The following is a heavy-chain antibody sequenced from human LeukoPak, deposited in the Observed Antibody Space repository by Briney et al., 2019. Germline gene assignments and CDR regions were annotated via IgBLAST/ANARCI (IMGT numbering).Heavy chain of an antibody. V-gene: IGHV3-23*01. D-gene: IGHD1-26*01. CDR3: AKDRGVVGATTLLRLWYFDL. CDR1: GFTFSSYG. Sequence: GGSLRLSCAASGFTFSSYGMHWVRQAPGKGLEWVSAISGSGGSTYYADSVKGRFTISRDNSKNTLYLQMNSLRAEDTAVYYCAKDRGVVGATTLLRLWYFDLWGRGTLVTVSS. J-gene: IGHJ2*01. CDR2: ISGSGGST.